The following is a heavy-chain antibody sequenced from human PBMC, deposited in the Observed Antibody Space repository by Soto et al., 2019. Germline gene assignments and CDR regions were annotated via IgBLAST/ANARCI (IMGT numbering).Heavy chain of an antibody. Sequence: QVQLQESGPGLVKPSQTLSLTCTVSGGSVSIGAYYWNWIPQHPGKGLEWLGYIRYSGNTYYNPSLKSRATISLDTCKNQLSLMLSSVTAADTAVYYCARSNCGDYGAQPDHWGQGTPVTVAS. V-gene: IGHV4-31*03. D-gene: IGHD4-17*01. CDR2: IRYSGNT. J-gene: IGHJ4*02. CDR1: GGSVSIGAYY. CDR3: ARSNCGDYGAQPDH.